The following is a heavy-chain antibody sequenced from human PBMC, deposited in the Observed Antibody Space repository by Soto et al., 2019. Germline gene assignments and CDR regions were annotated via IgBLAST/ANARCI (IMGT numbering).Heavy chain of an antibody. CDR3: ASGLLRFSLVYGMDV. J-gene: IGHJ6*02. D-gene: IGHD3-9*01. CDR1: GGTFSSYA. V-gene: IGHV1-69*13. CDR2: IIPIFGTA. Sequence: ASVKVSCKASGGTFSSYAISWVRQAPGQGLEWMGGIIPIFGTANYAQKFQGRVTITADESTSTAYMELSSLRSEDTAVYYCASGLLRFSLVYGMDVWGQGTTVTVSS.